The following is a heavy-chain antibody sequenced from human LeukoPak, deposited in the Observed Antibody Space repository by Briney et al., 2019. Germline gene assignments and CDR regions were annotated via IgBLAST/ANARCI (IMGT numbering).Heavy chain of an antibody. D-gene: IGHD2-8*02. Sequence: GGSLRLSCAVSGFTFSSYVMSWARQAPGKGLEWVAAISANGGRTYYTESVKGHFTISRDNSKNTLYLQMNSLRADDTAVYYCAKGPERRGFCSGSACYSDCWGQGTLVTVSS. CDR1: GFTFSSYV. J-gene: IGHJ4*02. CDR3: AKGPERRGFCSGSACYSDC. V-gene: IGHV3-23*01. CDR2: ISANGGRT.